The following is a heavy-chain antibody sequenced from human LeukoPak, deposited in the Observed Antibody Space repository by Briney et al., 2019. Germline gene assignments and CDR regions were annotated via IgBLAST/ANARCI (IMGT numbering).Heavy chain of an antibody. J-gene: IGHJ4*02. CDR2: INHSGST. Sequence: KSSETLSLTCAVYGGSFSGYYWSWIRQPPGKGLEWIGEINHSGSTNYNPSLKSRVTISVDTSKNQFSLKLSSVTAADTAVYYCARTAYSSSWYPHYYFDYWGQGTLVTVSS. D-gene: IGHD6-13*01. CDR3: ARTAYSSSWYPHYYFDY. V-gene: IGHV4-34*01. CDR1: GGSFSGYY.